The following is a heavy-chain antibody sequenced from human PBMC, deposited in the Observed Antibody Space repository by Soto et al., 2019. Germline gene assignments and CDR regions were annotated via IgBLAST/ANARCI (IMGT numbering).Heavy chain of an antibody. CDR2: IYYSGST. Sequence: SETLSLTCTVSGGSISTYYWSWIRQPPGKGLEWIGYIYYSGSTNYNPSLKSRVTISVDTSKNQFSLKLSSVTAADTAVYYCAGHGHFDLQCYFDYWGQGTPVTVSS. CDR3: AGHGHFDLQCYFDY. D-gene: IGHD3-9*01. J-gene: IGHJ4*02. V-gene: IGHV4-59*08. CDR1: GGSISTYY.